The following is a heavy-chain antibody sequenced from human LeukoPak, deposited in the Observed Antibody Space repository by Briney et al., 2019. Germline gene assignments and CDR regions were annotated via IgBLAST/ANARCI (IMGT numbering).Heavy chain of an antibody. Sequence: GASVKVSCKASGYTFTGYYMHWVRQAPGQGLEWMGWINPNSGGTNYAQKFQGRVTMTRDTSISTAYMELSRLRSDDTAVYYCARLARWQLADPRTYVEYFQHWGQGTLVTVSS. CDR3: ARLARWQLADPRTYVEYFQH. V-gene: IGHV1-2*02. CDR1: GYTFTGYY. CDR2: INPNSGGT. D-gene: IGHD2-15*01. J-gene: IGHJ1*01.